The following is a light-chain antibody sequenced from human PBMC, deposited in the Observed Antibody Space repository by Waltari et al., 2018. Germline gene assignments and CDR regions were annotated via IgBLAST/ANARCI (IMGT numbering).Light chain of an antibody. V-gene: IGLV1-44*01. CDR2: THN. CDR3: AAWDGSLHGPV. CDR1: NSNIGTNH. Sequence: QSVLTQPPSASGTPGQRVSISCSGTNSNIGTNHVNWFQQIPGTPPKLLIYTHNLRPSAVSDRISASKSGTSASLAISGLQSEDEATYYCAAWDGSLHGPVFGGGTKLTVL. J-gene: IGLJ3*02.